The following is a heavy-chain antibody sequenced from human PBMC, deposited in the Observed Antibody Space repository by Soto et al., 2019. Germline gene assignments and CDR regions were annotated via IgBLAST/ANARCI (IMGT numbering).Heavy chain of an antibody. CDR2: IIPILGIA. CDR3: ARDCSSTSCLQTNWFDP. Sequence: SVKVSCKASGGTFSSYTISWVRQAPGQGLEWMGRIIPILGIANYAQKFQGRVTITADKSTSTAYMELSSLRSEDTAVYYCARDCSSTSCLQTNWFDPWGQGTLVTVSS. CDR1: GGTFSSYT. V-gene: IGHV1-69*04. D-gene: IGHD2-2*01. J-gene: IGHJ5*02.